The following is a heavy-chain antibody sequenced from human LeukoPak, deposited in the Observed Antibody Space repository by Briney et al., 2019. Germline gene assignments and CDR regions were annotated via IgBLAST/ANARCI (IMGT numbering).Heavy chain of an antibody. CDR2: IFHSGTT. Sequence: SETLSLTCTVSGDSITSFYWSWIRQPPGKGLEWIGFIFHSGTTDYTPSLKTRVTMSIDTSKNQFSLNLSSVTASDTAVYYCARLPVGSEPAYWGPGTLVTVSS. D-gene: IGHD6-19*01. V-gene: IGHV4-59*08. CDR3: ARLPVGSEPAY. J-gene: IGHJ4*02. CDR1: GDSITSFY.